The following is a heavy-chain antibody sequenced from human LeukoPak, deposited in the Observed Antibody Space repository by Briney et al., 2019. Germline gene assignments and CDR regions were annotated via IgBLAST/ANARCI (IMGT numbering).Heavy chain of an antibody. CDR3: ARDVRWLRFVFDH. J-gene: IGHJ4*02. CDR1: GFTFSDYS. V-gene: IGHV3-48*02. CDR2: ICSSSSTV. Sequence: PGGSLRLSCAASGFTFSDYSMNWVRQAPGKGLEGVAYICSSSSTVYYADSVKGRFTISRDNAKNSLYLQMNSLRDEDTAVYSCARDVRWLRFVFDHWGQGIPVTVSS. D-gene: IGHD5-12*01.